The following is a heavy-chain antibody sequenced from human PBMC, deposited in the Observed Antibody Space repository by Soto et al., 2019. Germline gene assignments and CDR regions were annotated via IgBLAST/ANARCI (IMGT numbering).Heavy chain of an antibody. J-gene: IGHJ6*02. CDR2: IYHSGST. CDR1: GGSMSSGGYS. Sequence: PSETLSLTCAVSGGSMSSGGYSWSWIRQPPGKGLEWIGYIYHSGSTCYNPSLKSRVTISVDRSKNQFSLKLSSVTAADTAVYYCAREKQLGGKEYGMDVWGQGTTVTVSS. CDR3: AREKQLGGKEYGMDV. V-gene: IGHV4-30-2*01. D-gene: IGHD6-6*01.